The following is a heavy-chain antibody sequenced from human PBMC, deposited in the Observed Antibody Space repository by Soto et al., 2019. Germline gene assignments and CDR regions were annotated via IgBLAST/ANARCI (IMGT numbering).Heavy chain of an antibody. CDR2: IWYDGSRK. Sequence: QVQLVESGGGVVQPGRSLRLSCAASGLTFSTYGMHWVRQAPGKGLEWVALIWYDGSRKYYADFVKGRFPISRDDXXNVLDLQMNSLRAEDTAVYYCARWRTVTTAYGMDVWGQGSTVTVS. V-gene: IGHV3-33*01. J-gene: IGHJ6*02. CDR3: ARWRTVTTAYGMDV. CDR1: GLTFSTYG. D-gene: IGHD4-4*01.